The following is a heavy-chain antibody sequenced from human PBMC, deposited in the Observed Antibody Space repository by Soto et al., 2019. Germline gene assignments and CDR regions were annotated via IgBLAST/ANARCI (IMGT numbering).Heavy chain of an antibody. Sequence: SVKVSCKASGGTFSSYAISWVRQAPGQGLEWMGGIIPIFGTASYAQKFQGRVTITADESTSAAYMELSSLRSDDTAVYYCAARRYCSGGTCPDYFDYWGPGTLVTVSS. CDR1: GGTFSSYA. CDR2: IIPIFGTA. J-gene: IGHJ4*02. D-gene: IGHD2-15*01. V-gene: IGHV1-69*13. CDR3: AARRYCSGGTCPDYFDY.